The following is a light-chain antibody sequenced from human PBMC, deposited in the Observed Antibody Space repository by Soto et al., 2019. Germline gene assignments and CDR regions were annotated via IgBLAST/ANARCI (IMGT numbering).Light chain of an antibody. J-gene: IGKJ2*01. V-gene: IGKV1-6*02. Sequence: AIQMPQSPPSLPASVGDRVIITCRASQDIRVDVGWLQQKLGHAANLLIYAASTLHTGVPSRFAGSGSGTDFTLTINDLQPEDVATYFCLQDYDFPYTFGQGTKVDIK. CDR1: QDIRVD. CDR2: AAS. CDR3: LQDYDFPYT.